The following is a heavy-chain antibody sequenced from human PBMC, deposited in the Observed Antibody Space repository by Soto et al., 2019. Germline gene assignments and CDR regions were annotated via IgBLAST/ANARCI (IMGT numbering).Heavy chain of an antibody. V-gene: IGHV2-5*01. CDR1: GFSLSTSGVG. D-gene: IGHD3-3*01. CDR2: IYWNDDK. CDR3: AHSRTPFGVVPQYYYYGMDV. Sequence: SGPTLVKPTQTLTLTCTFSGFSLSTSGVGVGWIRQPPGKALEWLALIYWNDDKRYSPSLKSRLTITKDTSKNQVVLTMTNMDPVDTATYYCAHSRTPFGVVPQYYYYGMDVWGQGTTVTVSS. J-gene: IGHJ6*02.